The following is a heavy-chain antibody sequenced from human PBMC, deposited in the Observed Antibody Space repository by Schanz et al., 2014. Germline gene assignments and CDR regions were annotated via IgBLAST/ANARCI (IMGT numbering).Heavy chain of an antibody. D-gene: IGHD3-10*01. CDR1: GFTFTNYA. J-gene: IGHJ4*02. Sequence: EVQLLESGGALVQPGGSLRLSCAASGFTFTNYAMTWVRQAPGKGLEWVSAISGSGASTYYADSVKGRFTISRDNSKNTLYLQMNSLRAEDTAVYYCAKDQGSYGSGSYSYFDYWGQGTLVTVSS. CDR3: AKDQGSYGSGSYSYFDY. CDR2: ISGSGAST. V-gene: IGHV3-23*01.